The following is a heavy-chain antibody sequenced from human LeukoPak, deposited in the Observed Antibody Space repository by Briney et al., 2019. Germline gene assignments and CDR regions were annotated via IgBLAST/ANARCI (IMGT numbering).Heavy chain of an antibody. CDR3: ANCLVAGSWLPVDY. CDR1: GFTFSSYA. Sequence: GGSLRLSCAASGFTFSSYAMSWVRQAPGKGLEWVAVISYDGSNKYYADSVKGRFTISRDNSKNTLYLQMNSLRAEDTAVYYCANCLVAGSWLPVDYWGQGTLVIVSS. V-gene: IGHV3-30*18. J-gene: IGHJ4*02. CDR2: ISYDGSNK. D-gene: IGHD6-19*01.